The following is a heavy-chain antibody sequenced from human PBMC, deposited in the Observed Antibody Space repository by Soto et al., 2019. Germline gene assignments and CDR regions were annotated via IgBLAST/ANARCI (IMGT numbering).Heavy chain of an antibody. Sequence: SETLSLTCTVSGGSISSSTYYWSCFREPPGKGLEWIGSIYYSGSTYYNPSLKSRVTISVDTSKNQFSLKLSSVTAADTAVYYCASYLTGTTSWLDIWGQGTMVTVSS. CDR3: ASYLTGTTSWLDI. J-gene: IGHJ3*02. CDR2: IYYSGST. CDR1: GGSISSSTYY. V-gene: IGHV4-39*01. D-gene: IGHD1-1*01.